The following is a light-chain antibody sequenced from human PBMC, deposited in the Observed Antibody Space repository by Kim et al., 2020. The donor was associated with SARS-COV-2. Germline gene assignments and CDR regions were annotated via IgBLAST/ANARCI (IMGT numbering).Light chain of an antibody. V-gene: IGLV3-21*03. Sequence: SYELTQPPSVSVAPGKTARITCGGNNIGSKSVYWYQQKSGQAPVLVVFDDSDRPSGIPERFSGSRSGNTATLTVIRVEAGDEADYYCQVWDTNSDHVVFGGGTKLNVL. CDR3: QVWDTNSDHVV. CDR2: DDS. J-gene: IGLJ2*01. CDR1: NIGSKS.